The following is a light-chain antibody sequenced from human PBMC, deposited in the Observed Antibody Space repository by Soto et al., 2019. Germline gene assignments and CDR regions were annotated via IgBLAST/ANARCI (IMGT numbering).Light chain of an antibody. J-gene: IGKJ5*01. CDR2: GAS. V-gene: IGKV3-15*01. CDR3: QQYNNWLIT. CDR1: QSVSSN. Sequence: EIVMTQSPATLSVSPGERATLSCRASQSVSSNLAWYQQKPGQAPRLLIYGASTRATGIPARFSGSGSGTEYTPTISSLQSEDFAVYCCQQYNNWLITFGQGTRLEIK.